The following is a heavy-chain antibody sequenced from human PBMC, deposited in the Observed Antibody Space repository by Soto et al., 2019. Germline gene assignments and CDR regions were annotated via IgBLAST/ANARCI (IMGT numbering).Heavy chain of an antibody. V-gene: IGHV1-69*06. D-gene: IGHD3-3*01. CDR2: IIPIFGTA. CDR1: GGTFSSYA. CDR3: ARAYDFWSGYTTYYYYYGMDV. Sequence: QVQLVQSGAEVKKPGSSVKVSCKASGGTFSSYAISWVRQAPGQGLEWMGGIIPIFGTANYAQKFQGRVTITADKSTSTAYMELSSLRSEDTAVYYCARAYDFWSGYTTYYYYYGMDVWGQGPTVTVSS. J-gene: IGHJ6*02.